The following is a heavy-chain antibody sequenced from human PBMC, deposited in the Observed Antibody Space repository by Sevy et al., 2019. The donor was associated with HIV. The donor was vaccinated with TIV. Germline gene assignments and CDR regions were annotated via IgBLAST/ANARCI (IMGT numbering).Heavy chain of an antibody. CDR1: GDSVSSNSAA. V-gene: IGHV6-1*01. J-gene: IGHJ4*02. CDR2: TYYRSKWYD. D-gene: IGHD3-3*01. Sequence: SQTLSLTCAISGDSVSSNSAAWNWIRQSPSRGLEWLGRTYYRSKWYDDYAVSVKSRITINPDTSKNQFSLQLNSVTPEDTAVYYWARARPGDFWSGYYQGFDYWGQGTLVTVSS. CDR3: ARARPGDFWSGYYQGFDY.